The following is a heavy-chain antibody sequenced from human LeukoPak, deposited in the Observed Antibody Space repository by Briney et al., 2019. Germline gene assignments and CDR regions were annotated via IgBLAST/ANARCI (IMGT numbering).Heavy chain of an antibody. CDR3: ARVGSGSSYYFDS. CDR2: VSYRGST. D-gene: IGHD3-10*01. Sequence: SETLSLTCTVSGDSMANNYWSWIRQSPGKGLEWVGYVSYRGSTDYNASLKGRVTVSLDTSKSQFSLKMNSVSAADTAVYYCARVGSGSSYYFDSWGQGSLVTVSS. V-gene: IGHV4-59*01. CDR1: GDSMANNY. J-gene: IGHJ4*02.